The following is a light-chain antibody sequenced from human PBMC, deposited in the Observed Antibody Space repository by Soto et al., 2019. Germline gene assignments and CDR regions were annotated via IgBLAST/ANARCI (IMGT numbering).Light chain of an antibody. CDR2: GES. CDR3: QQYNKWPQT. Sequence: EIVLTQSPGTLSLSPGERATLSCRASQSVSSSYLAWYQQKTGQAPRILIYGESSRATGIPDRFSGVGSGTELNLTISRLQSEDFAVYYCQQYNKWPQTCGQGTRLEIK. J-gene: IGKJ5*01. CDR1: QSVSSSY. V-gene: IGKV3-20*01.